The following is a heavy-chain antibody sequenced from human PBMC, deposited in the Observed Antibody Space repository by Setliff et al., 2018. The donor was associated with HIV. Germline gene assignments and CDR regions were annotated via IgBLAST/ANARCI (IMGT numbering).Heavy chain of an antibody. CDR2: IYYSGST. CDR3: ARNVIAAAGTSHDY. V-gene: IGHV4-34*01. D-gene: IGHD6-13*01. Sequence: NPSETLSLTCAVYGGSFSGHYWSWIRQPPGKGLEWIGSIYYSGSTYYNPSLKSRVTISVDTSKNQFSLKLSSVTAADTAVYYCARNVIAAAGTSHDYWGQGTLVTVS. CDR1: GGSFSGHY. J-gene: IGHJ4*02.